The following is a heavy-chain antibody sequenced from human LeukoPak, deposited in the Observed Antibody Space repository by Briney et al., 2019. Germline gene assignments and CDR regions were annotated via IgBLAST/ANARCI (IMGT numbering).Heavy chain of an antibody. CDR2: IYYSGST. CDR3: ARMRGTASGWFDP. Sequence: SETLSLTGAVSGGSMSTYYWSWIRQPPGKGLEWIAYIYYSGSTNYNPSLKSRVTISVDTSKNQFSLKLSSVTAADTAVYYCARMRGTASGWFDPWGQGTLVTVSS. J-gene: IGHJ5*02. D-gene: IGHD1-7*01. CDR1: GGSMSTYY. V-gene: IGHV4-59*01.